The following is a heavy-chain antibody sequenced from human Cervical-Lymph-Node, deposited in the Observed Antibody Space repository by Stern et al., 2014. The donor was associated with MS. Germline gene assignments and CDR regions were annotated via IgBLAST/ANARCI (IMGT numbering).Heavy chain of an antibody. Sequence: QVQLQESGPGLVRPSETLSLTCDVSGASISASGFYWAWIRQSADNTLQWVGRVYPGGSSNYHPSLNGRVSVSADPPKSQFSLRLPPVTAADTAVYFCARATFDYFDAWGQGILVAVSS. CDR1: GASISASGFY. V-gene: IGHV4-61*02. CDR3: ARATFDYFDA. CDR2: VYPGGSS. J-gene: IGHJ5*02. D-gene: IGHD4/OR15-4a*01.